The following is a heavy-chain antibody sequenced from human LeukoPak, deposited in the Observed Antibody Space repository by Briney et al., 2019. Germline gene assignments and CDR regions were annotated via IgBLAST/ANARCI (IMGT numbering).Heavy chain of an antibody. V-gene: IGHV5-51*01. D-gene: IGHD1-26*01. CDR2: IYPGDSDT. CDR1: GYSFTSYW. Sequence: GESLKISCKGSGYSFTSYWIGWVRQMPGKGLEWMGIIYPGDSDTRYSPSFQGQVTISADKSISTAYLQWSSLKASDTAIYYCARRGAEWEMEGWAFDSWGQGTLVTVSS. CDR3: ARRGAEWEMEGWAFDS. J-gene: IGHJ4*02.